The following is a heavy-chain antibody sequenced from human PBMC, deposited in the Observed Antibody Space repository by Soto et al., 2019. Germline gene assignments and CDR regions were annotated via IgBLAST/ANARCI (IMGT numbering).Heavy chain of an antibody. D-gene: IGHD3-22*01. CDR3: ERDRSYYDSSGSYSPPY. CDR2: ISGSAATT. J-gene: IGHJ4*02. CDR1: GFTFSSYA. V-gene: IGHV3-23*01. Sequence: EVQLLESGGGLVQPGGSLRLSCAASGFTFSSYAMNWVRQAPGKGLEWVSAISGSAATTHFADSVKGRFTISRDNSKNTLYLQMNSLRAEDTAVYYCERDRSYYDSSGSYSPPYWGQVTLVTVSS.